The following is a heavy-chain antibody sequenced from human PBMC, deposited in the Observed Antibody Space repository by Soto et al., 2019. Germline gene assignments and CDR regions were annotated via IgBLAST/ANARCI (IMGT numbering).Heavy chain of an antibody. CDR2: INPKSDDT. J-gene: IGHJ5*02. CDR1: GYPFSDNQ. Sequence: ASVNFSCTASGYPFSDNQIHWLRRAPGQGLEWMGRINPKSDDTNYAQKFQGRVTMTRDTSIDTAYLELTGLTSDDTATYYCARKHSLDYIRWGLDPWGQGTLVTVSS. V-gene: IGHV1-2*02. CDR3: ARKHSLDYIRWGLDP. D-gene: IGHD4-4*01.